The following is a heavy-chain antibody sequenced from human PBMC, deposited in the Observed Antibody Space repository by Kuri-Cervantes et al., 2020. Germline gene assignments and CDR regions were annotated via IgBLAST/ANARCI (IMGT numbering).Heavy chain of an antibody. J-gene: IGHJ4*02. V-gene: IGHV1-3*01. D-gene: IGHD2-8*01. Sequence: ASVKVSCKASGGTFSSYAISWVRQAPGQRLEWMGWINAGNGNTKYSQKFQGRVTITRDTSASTTYMDLSSLRSEDTAVYYCARDQDCTNGICIPDFWGQGTLVTVSS. CDR3: ARDQDCTNGICIPDF. CDR1: GGTFSSYA. CDR2: INAGNGNT.